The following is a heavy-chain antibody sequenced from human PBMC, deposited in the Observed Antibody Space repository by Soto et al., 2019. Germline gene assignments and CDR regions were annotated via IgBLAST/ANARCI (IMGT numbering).Heavy chain of an antibody. CDR3: AGSTTWGVILDY. J-gene: IGHJ4*02. CDR1: SASISNYS. D-gene: IGHD3-10*01. Sequence: PSETLSLTCTVSSASISNYSWSWIRQPPGKGLEWIGYIYYNVITNYNPSLKTRVTISVDKSKNQFSLKLSSVTAAETAVYYCAGSTTWGVILDYWGQGTQVTVSS. V-gene: IGHV4-59*01. CDR2: IYYNVIT.